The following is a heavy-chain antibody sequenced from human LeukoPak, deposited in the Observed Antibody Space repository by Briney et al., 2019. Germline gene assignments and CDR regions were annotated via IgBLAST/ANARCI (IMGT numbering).Heavy chain of an antibody. CDR2: INPSGGST. CDR1: GYTFTSYY. J-gene: IGHJ6*02. Sequence: ASVKVSCKASGYTFTSYYMHWVRQAPGQGLEWMGIINPSGGSTSYAQKFQSRVTMTRDTSTSTVYMELSSLRSEDTAVCYCARRGSSTSGYYYGMDVWGQGTTVTVSS. V-gene: IGHV1-46*01. CDR3: ARRGSSTSGYYYGMDV. D-gene: IGHD6-6*01.